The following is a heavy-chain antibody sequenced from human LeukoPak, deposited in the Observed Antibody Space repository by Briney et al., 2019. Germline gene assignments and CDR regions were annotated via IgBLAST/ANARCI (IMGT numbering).Heavy chain of an antibody. J-gene: IGHJ4*02. Sequence: SETLSLTCTVSGGSVSGGSYYWSWIRQPPGKGLEWIEYIYYSGSTNYNPSLKSRVTISVDTSKNQFSLKLSSVTAADTAVYYCARDGWFGEGDYFDYWGQGTLVTVSS. V-gene: IGHV4-61*01. CDR2: IYYSGST. CDR1: GGSVSGGSYY. CDR3: ARDGWFGEGDYFDY. D-gene: IGHD3-10*01.